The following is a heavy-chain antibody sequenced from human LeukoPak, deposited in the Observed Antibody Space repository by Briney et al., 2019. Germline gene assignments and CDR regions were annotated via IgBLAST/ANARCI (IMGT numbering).Heavy chain of an antibody. CDR1: GFSFSSYA. CDR3: ARNENSGWGYFDY. V-gene: IGHV3-23*01. CDR2: VSGSGDIT. D-gene: IGHD5-12*01. Sequence: GGSLRLSCAASGFSFSSYAMAWVRQAPGKGLEWVSTVSGSGDITYYADSVKGRFTISRDNSKNTLYLQMNSLRAEDTAVYYCARNENSGWGYFDYWGQGTLVTVSS. J-gene: IGHJ4*02.